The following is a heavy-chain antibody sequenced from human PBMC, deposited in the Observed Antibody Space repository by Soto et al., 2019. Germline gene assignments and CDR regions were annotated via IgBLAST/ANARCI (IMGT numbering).Heavy chain of an antibody. V-gene: IGHV4-34*01. J-gene: IGHJ6*02. CDR3: ARGRVGYYGSGNYYGMDV. D-gene: IGHD3-10*01. Sequence: QVQLQQWGAGLLKPSETLSLTCAVYGGSFSGYYWSWIRQPPGKGLEWIGEINHSGSTNYNPSLKSRVTISVDTSKNQFSLKLSSVTAADTAVYYCARGRVGYYGSGNYYGMDVWGQGTTVTVSS. CDR2: INHSGST. CDR1: GGSFSGYY.